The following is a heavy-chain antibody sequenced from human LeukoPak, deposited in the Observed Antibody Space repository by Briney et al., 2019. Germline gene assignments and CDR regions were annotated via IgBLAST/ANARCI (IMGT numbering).Heavy chain of an antibody. D-gene: IGHD6-13*01. CDR2: IRGSGGST. CDR1: GFTFSSYA. CDR3: AKGEPSSSWYPGYLFDY. J-gene: IGHJ4*02. Sequence: QTGGSLRLSCAASGFTFSSYAMHWVRQAPGKGLEWVSAIRGSGGSTNYADSVKGRFTISRDNSKNTLYLQMTSLRAEDTAVYYCAKGEPSSSWYPGYLFDYWGQGTLVTVSS. V-gene: IGHV3-23*01.